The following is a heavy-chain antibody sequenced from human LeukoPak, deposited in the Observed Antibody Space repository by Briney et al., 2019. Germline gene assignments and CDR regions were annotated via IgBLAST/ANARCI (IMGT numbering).Heavy chain of an antibody. D-gene: IGHD3-22*01. CDR1: GFTFSNYG. CDR3: ARARYDSPYAFDI. V-gene: IGHV3-33*01. CDR2: IRYDGSNK. Sequence: PGRSLRLSCAASGFTFSNYGMRWVRQAPGKGLEWVAVIRYDGSNKYYADSVKGRFTISRDNSKNTLYLQMNSLRAEDTAVYYCARARYDSPYAFDIWGQGTMVTVSS. J-gene: IGHJ3*02.